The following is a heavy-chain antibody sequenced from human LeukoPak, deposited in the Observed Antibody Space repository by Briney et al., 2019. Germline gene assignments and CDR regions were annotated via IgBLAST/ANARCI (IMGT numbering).Heavy chain of an antibody. CDR2: IYYSGST. CDR3: ARGRPKPPIVVVVAATLFRGWFDP. V-gene: IGHV4-59*12. D-gene: IGHD2-15*01. CDR1: GGSISSYY. J-gene: IGHJ5*02. Sequence: PSETLSLTCTVSGGSISSYYWSWIRQPPGKGLEWIGYIYYSGSTNYNPSLKSRVTISVDTSKNQFSLKLSSVTAADTAVYYCARGRPKPPIVVVVAATLFRGWFDPWGQGTLVTVSS.